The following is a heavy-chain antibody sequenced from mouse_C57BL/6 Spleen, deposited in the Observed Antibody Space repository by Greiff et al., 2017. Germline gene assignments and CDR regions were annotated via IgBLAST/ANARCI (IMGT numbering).Heavy chain of an antibody. V-gene: IGHV7-3*01. J-gene: IGHJ4*01. CDR1: GFTFTDYY. Sequence: EVKVVESGGGLVQPGGSLSLSCAASGFTFTDYYMSWVRQPPGKALEWLGFIRNKANGYTTEYSASVKGRFTISRDNSQSILYLQMNALRAEDSATYYCARFGDYDWYYYAMDYWGQGTSVTVSS. D-gene: IGHD2-4*01. CDR2: IRNKANGYTT. CDR3: ARFGDYDWYYYAMDY.